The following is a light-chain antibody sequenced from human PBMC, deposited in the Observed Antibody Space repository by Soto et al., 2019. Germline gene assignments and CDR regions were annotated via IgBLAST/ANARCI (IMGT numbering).Light chain of an antibody. CDR2: GAS. Sequence: EIVMTQSPATLSVSPGERATLSCRASQSVSSNLAWYQQKPGQAPRLLIYGASTRATVIPARFSGSGSGTEFTLTISSLQSEDFAVYYCQQYNNWPLYTFGQVTKLEIK. CDR1: QSVSSN. CDR3: QQYNNWPLYT. J-gene: IGKJ2*01. V-gene: IGKV3-15*01.